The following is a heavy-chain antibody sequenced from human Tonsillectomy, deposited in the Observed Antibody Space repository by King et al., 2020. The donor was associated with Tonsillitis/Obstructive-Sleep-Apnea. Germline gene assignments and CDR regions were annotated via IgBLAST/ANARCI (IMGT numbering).Heavy chain of an antibody. J-gene: IGHJ4*02. CDR1: GGSFSGYY. CDR2: INHSGST. Sequence: VQLQQWGAGLLKPSETLSLTCAVYGGSFSGYYWSWIRQPPGKGLEWIGEINHSGSTNYNPSLKSRVTISVDTSKNQFSLKLSSVTAADTAVYYCARGRYSDYPYWGQGTLVTVSS. CDR3: ARGRYSDYPY. V-gene: IGHV4-34*01. D-gene: IGHD4-11*01.